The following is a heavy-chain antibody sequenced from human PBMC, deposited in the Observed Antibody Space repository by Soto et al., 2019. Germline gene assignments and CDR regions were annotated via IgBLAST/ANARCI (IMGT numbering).Heavy chain of an antibody. J-gene: IGHJ4*02. CDR3: ARLAGQHVLGVLLGPFDY. Sequence: QVQLVQSGAEVKKPGSSVKVSCKASGGTFSSYAISWVRQAPGQGLEWMGGIIPIFGTANYAQKFQGRVTITADESTSTAYMELRSLRSEDPAVYYCARLAGQHVLGVLLGPFDYWGQGTLVTVSS. D-gene: IGHD6-6*01. V-gene: IGHV1-69*01. CDR1: GGTFSSYA. CDR2: IIPIFGTA.